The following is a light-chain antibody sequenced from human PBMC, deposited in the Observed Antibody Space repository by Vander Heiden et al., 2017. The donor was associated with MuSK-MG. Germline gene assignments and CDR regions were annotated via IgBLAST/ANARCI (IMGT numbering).Light chain of an antibody. J-gene: IGKJ2*01. CDR1: EIITFNY. Sequence: EIVLTQSPGTLSLSPGERASLSCRATEIITFNYLAWYQQKPGQPPRLLISGASSRATGIPDRFSGSGSETDFTLTITRLEPEDFAVYYCQQYGTSPYTFGQGTKLEIK. CDR3: QQYGTSPYT. CDR2: GAS. V-gene: IGKV3-20*01.